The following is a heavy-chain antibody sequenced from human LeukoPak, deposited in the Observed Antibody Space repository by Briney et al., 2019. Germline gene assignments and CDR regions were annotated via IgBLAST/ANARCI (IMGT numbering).Heavy chain of an antibody. V-gene: IGHV3-23*01. CDR1: RFTFSSSA. J-gene: IGHJ4*02. CDR3: AKGGSYAPLDS. CDR2: ISNSGGDT. D-gene: IGHD1-26*01. Sequence: GGSLRLSCAASRFTFSSSAMTWVRQAPGKGLEWVSAISNSGGDTIYTDSVKGRFTISRDNSKNTLYLQMNSLRAEDSAVYYCAKGGSYAPLDSWGQGTLVTVSP.